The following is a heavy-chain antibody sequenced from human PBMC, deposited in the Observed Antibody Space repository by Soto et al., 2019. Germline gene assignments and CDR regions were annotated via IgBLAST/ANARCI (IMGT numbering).Heavy chain of an antibody. V-gene: IGHV1-46*03. D-gene: IGHD6-19*01. CDR3: ARDVAQYSSGWFYYMDV. Sequence: ASVKVSCKASGYTFTSYYMQWVRQAPGQGVEWMGIINASGGGTSYAQKFQGRVTMTRDTSTSTVYMELSSLRSEATAVYYCARDVAQYSSGWFYYMDVWGKGTPFTVSS. J-gene: IGHJ6*03. CDR1: GYTFTSYY. CDR2: INASGGGT.